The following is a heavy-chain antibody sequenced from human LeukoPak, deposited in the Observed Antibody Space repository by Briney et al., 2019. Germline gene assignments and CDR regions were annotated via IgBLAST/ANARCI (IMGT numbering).Heavy chain of an antibody. J-gene: IGHJ4*02. V-gene: IGHV3-30*18. Sequence: GRSLRLSCAASGFTFSSYGMHWVRQAPGKGLEWVAVISSDGSNKYYADSGKGRFTISRENSKNTLYLQMNSRRAEDTAVYYCAKGTWAAAGTSFDYWGQGTLVTVSS. CDR3: AKGTWAAAGTSFDY. D-gene: IGHD6-13*01. CDR2: ISSDGSNK. CDR1: GFTFSSYG.